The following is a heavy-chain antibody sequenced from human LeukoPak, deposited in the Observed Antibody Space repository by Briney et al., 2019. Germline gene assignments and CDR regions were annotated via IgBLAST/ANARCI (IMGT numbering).Heavy chain of an antibody. V-gene: IGHV4-31*03. D-gene: IGHD6-19*01. CDR3: ARSISSGWYDAFDI. Sequence: PSQTLSLTCTVSGGSISSGGYYWSWIRQHPGKGLEWIGYIYYSGSTYYNPSLKSRVTISVDTSKNQFSQKPSSVTAADTAVYYCARSISSGWYDAFDIWGQGTMVTVSS. CDR1: GGSISSGGYY. J-gene: IGHJ3*02. CDR2: IYYSGST.